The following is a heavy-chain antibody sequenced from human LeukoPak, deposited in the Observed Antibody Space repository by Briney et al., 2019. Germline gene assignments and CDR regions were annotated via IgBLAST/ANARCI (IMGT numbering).Heavy chain of an antibody. CDR2: IAPSDSCT. CDR1: GYSFPSYW. J-gene: IGHJ4*02. D-gene: IGHD2-8*02. V-gene: IGHV5-10-1*01. Sequence: GESLKISCKVSGYSFPSYWITWVRQMPGKGLEWMGRIAPSDSCTNYSPSFEGHVAFSVDKSISTVYLQWSSLKASDTAFYYCARVPCTGGSCSRTFDYWGQGTLVTVYS. CDR3: ARVPCTGGSCSRTFDY.